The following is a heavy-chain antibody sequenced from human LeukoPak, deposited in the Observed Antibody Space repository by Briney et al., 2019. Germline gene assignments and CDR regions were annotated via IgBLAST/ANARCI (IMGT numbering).Heavy chain of an antibody. CDR2: IIPILGIA. CDR1: GGTFSSYA. CDR3: ARVSDRSSWYGWFDP. Sequence: EASVKVSCKASGGTFSSYAISWVRQAPGQGLEWMGRIIPILGIANNAQKFQGRVTITADKSTSTPYMELSSLRSEDTAVYYCARVSDRSSWYGWFDPWGQGTLVTVSS. V-gene: IGHV1-69*04. D-gene: IGHD6-13*01. J-gene: IGHJ5*02.